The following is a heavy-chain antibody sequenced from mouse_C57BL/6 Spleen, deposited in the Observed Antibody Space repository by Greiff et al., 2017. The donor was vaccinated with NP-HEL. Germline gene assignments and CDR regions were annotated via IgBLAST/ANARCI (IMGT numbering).Heavy chain of an antibody. CDR3: ARVTTVVAPYWYFDV. CDR2: IDPEDGET. D-gene: IGHD1-1*01. V-gene: IGHV14-2*01. J-gene: IGHJ1*03. Sequence: VQLQQSGAELVKPGASVKLSCTASGFNIKDYYMHWVKQRTEQGLEWIGRIDPEDGETKYAPKFQGKATITADTSSNTAYLQLSSLTSEDTAVYYWARVTTVVAPYWYFDVWGTGTTVTVSS. CDR1: GFNIKDYY.